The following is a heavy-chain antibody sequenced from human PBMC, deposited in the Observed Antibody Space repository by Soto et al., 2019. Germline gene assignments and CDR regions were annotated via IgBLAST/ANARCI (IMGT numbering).Heavy chain of an antibody. V-gene: IGHV1-18*01. CDR3: ARDTPTPLLRYFDWLLWV. CDR1: GYTFTSYG. CDR2: ISAYNGNT. D-gene: IGHD3-9*01. Sequence: GVSVKVSCKASGYTFTSYGISWVRQAPGQGLEWMGWISAYNGNTNYAQKLQGRVTMTTDTSTSTAYMELRSLRSDDTAVYYCARDTPTPLLRYFDWLLWVWGQGTLVTVSS. J-gene: IGHJ4*02.